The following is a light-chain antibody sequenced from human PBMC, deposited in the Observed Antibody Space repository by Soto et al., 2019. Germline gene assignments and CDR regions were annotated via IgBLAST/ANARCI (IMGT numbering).Light chain of an antibody. J-gene: IGLJ2*01. CDR3: CSFSSTNTLL. CDR1: SSDIGGYNF. Sequence: QSVLTQPASVSGSPGQSITISCTGTSSDIGGYNFVSWYQHHPGRAPKLIIYDVSMRPSGASNRFSGSKSGNTASLTISGLPAEDEAHYYCCSFSSTNTLLFGGGTKVTVL. CDR2: DVS. V-gene: IGLV2-14*03.